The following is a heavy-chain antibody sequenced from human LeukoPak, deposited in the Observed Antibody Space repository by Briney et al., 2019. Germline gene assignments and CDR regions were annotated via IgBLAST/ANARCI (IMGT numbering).Heavy chain of an antibody. J-gene: IGHJ5*02. V-gene: IGHV1-46*01. CDR1: GYTFTSYY. CDR2: INPSGGST. Sequence: ASVKVSCKASGYTFTSYYMHWVRQAPGQGLEWMGIINPSGGSTSYAQKFQGRVTMTRDRSTSTVYMELSSLRSEDTAVYYCASSPRRGNWFDPWGQGTLVTVSS. CDR3: ASSPRRGNWFDP.